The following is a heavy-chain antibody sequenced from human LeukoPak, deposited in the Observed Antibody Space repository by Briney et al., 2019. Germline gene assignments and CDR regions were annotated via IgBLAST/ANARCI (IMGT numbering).Heavy chain of an antibody. CDR3: AKGRAAGLLDWFDP. CDR1: GFTFSNYA. D-gene: IGHD6-19*01. V-gene: IGHV3-23*01. Sequence: PGGSLRLSCAASGFTFSNYAMAWVRQAPGKVLEWVSTIVGGGHGTYYVDSVKGRFAVSRDNSMNTLYLHMSSLRDDDAAVYYCAKGRAAGLLDWFDPWGQGTLVTVS. J-gene: IGHJ5*02. CDR2: IVGGGHGT.